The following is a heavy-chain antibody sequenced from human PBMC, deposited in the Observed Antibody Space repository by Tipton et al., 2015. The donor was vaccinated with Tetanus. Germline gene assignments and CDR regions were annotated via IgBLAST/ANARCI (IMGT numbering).Heavy chain of an antibody. V-gene: IGHV3-74*01. CDR3: ARDGPQVGATLDY. J-gene: IGHJ4*02. Sequence: GSLRLSCAASGFTFSSSWMQWVRQAPGKGLVWVSRINTDGSSTSYADSVRGRFTISRDNAKNTLYLQMNSPRAEDTAVYYCARDGPQVGATLDYWGQGTLVTVSS. CDR1: GFTFSSSW. D-gene: IGHD1-26*01. CDR2: INTDGSST.